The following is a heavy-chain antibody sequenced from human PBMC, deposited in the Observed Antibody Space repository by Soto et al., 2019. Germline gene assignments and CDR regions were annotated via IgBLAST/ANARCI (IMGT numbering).Heavy chain of an antibody. V-gene: IGHV4-59*01. D-gene: IGHD4-17*01. Sequence: PSETLSLTCNVSGDSMTGANWGWFRQSPEKGLEWIGYIDYSGSTNYNPSLRSRITITIDTSSNQFSLNLASVPAADAAVYYCTRARYGDHFDSWGQGTLVTLS. J-gene: IGHJ4*02. CDR3: TRARYGDHFDS. CDR1: GDSMTGAN. CDR2: IDYSGST.